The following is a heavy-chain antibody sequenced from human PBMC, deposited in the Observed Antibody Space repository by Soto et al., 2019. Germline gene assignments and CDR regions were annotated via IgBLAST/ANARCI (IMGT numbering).Heavy chain of an antibody. CDR3: ARGPISSVGQY. CDR1: GYTFTSYY. V-gene: IGHV1-46*01. CDR2: INPSSGST. D-gene: IGHD6-25*01. J-gene: IGHJ1*01. Sequence: QVQLVQSGAEVKKPGASVKVSCKASGYTFTSYYMHWVRQAPGQGLEWMGIINPSSGSTNYAQKFQGRVTMTRDTSTSTVYMDLSSLKFEDTAVYYCARGPISSVGQYWGPGTQVNVSS.